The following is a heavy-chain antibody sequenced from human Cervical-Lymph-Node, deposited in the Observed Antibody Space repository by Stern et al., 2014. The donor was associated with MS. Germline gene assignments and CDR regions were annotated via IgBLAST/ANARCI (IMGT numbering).Heavy chain of an antibody. D-gene: IGHD3-10*01. CDR3: VRSQTMFRGVTFFDY. CDR2: IDWDGDK. Sequence: ESGPALVKPTQTLTLTFSFSGFSLSTTGMCVSWIRQPPGQALEWLALIDWDGDKYYTTSLKTRLTISKDTSKNQVVLTMTNVDPVDTATYYCVRSQTMFRGVTFFDYWGQGTLITVSS. V-gene: IGHV2-70*01. CDR1: GFSLSTTGMC. J-gene: IGHJ4*02.